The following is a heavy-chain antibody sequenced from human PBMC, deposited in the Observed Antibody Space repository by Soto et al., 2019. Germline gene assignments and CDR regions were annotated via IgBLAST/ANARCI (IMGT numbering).Heavy chain of an antibody. D-gene: IGHD2-2*03. CDR2: INSDGSST. Sequence: GGSLRLSCAASGFTFSSYWMHWVRQAPGKGLVWVSRINSDGSSTSYGDSGKGRFTISRDNAKHTLYLQINSLRDEDTAVYYCARVYGYCSSTSCYPFGPWGQGTLVTVSS. J-gene: IGHJ5*02. CDR3: ARVYGYCSSTSCYPFGP. V-gene: IGHV3-74*01. CDR1: GFTFSSYW.